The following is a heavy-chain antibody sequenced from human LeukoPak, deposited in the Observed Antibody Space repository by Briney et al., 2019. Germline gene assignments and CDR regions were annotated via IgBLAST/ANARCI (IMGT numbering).Heavy chain of an antibody. V-gene: IGHV3-30*18. D-gene: IGHD2-15*01. Sequence: GGSLRLSCAASGFTFSSYGMHWVRQAPGKGLEWVAVISYDGSNKYYADSVKGRFTISRDNSKNTLYLQMNSLRAEDTAVYYCAKEGYCSGGSCYWWYFDYWGQGTLVTASS. CDR3: AKEGYCSGGSCYWWYFDY. CDR2: ISYDGSNK. J-gene: IGHJ4*02. CDR1: GFTFSSYG.